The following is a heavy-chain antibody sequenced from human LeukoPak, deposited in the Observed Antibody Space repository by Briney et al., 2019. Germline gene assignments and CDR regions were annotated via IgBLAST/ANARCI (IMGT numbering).Heavy chain of an antibody. D-gene: IGHD6-19*01. J-gene: IGHJ4*02. Sequence: GRSLRLSCTASGFTFSSYDIHWVRQAPGKGLEWVAVIWYDGSNKYYADSVKGRFTISRDNSKNTLYLQMNSLRAEDTAVYYCARVPLYSSGWNYFEYWGQGTLVTVSS. CDR3: ARVPLYSSGWNYFEY. V-gene: IGHV3-33*01. CDR1: GFTFSSYD. CDR2: IWYDGSNK.